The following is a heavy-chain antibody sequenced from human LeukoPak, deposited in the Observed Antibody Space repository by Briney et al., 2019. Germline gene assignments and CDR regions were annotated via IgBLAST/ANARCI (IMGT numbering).Heavy chain of an antibody. Sequence: PGGSLRLSCAASGFTFSSYAMHWVRQAPGKGLEWVAVISYDGSNKYYADSVKGRLTISRDNSKNTLYLQMNSLRAEDTAVYYCARVIMDFWSGYPANFDYWGQGTLVTVSS. CDR2: ISYDGSNK. CDR3: ARVIMDFWSGYPANFDY. V-gene: IGHV3-30-3*01. J-gene: IGHJ4*02. D-gene: IGHD3-3*01. CDR1: GFTFSSYA.